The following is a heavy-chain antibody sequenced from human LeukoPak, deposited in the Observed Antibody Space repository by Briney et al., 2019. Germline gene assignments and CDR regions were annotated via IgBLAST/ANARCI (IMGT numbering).Heavy chain of an antibody. D-gene: IGHD3-22*01. Sequence: PGGSLRLSCAASGFTFSSYAMSWVRQTPDKGLEWVASISSTSSYIYYTDSVRGRFTISRDNTKNSLYLQMNSLRAEDTAVYYCAHSKTCYYDSSGYFCLYGMGGWGQGTTVTVSS. CDR3: AHSKTCYYDSSGYFCLYGMGG. V-gene: IGHV3-21*01. J-gene: IGHJ6*02. CDR1: GFTFSSYA. CDR2: ISSTSSYI.